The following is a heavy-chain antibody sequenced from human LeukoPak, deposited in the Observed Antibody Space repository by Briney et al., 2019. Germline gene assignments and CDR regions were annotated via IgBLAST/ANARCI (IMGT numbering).Heavy chain of an antibody. V-gene: IGHV1-2*02. CDR2: INPNSGGT. Sequence: GASVKVSCKASGYSFTDYYMHWVRQAPGQAFEWMGWINPNSGGTNFAQKFQGRVTMTSDTSITTAYMELSRLISDDTAVYYCARAHPYYDSSGFHPGSFDYWGQGTLVTVSS. J-gene: IGHJ4*02. D-gene: IGHD3-22*01. CDR1: GYSFTDYY. CDR3: ARAHPYYDSSGFHPGSFDY.